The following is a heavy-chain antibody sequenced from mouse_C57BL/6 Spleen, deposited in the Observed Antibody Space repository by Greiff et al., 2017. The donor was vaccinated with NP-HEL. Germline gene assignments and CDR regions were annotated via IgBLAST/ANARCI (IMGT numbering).Heavy chain of an antibody. CDR1: GFTFSDYY. CDR2: INYDGSST. Sequence: EVHLVESEGGLVQPGSSMKLSCTASGFTFSDYYMAWVRQVPEKGLEWVANINYDGSSTYYLDSLKSRFIISRDNAKNILYLQMSSLKSEDTATYYCARGLYYGNYGAMDYWGQGTSVTVSS. CDR3: ARGLYYGNYGAMDY. J-gene: IGHJ4*01. V-gene: IGHV5-16*01. D-gene: IGHD2-1*01.